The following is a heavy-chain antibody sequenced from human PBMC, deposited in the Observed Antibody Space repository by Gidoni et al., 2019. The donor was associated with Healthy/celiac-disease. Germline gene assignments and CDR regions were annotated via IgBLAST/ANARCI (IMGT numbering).Heavy chain of an antibody. CDR3: ARLLVEEYYYDSSGYYYLDP. D-gene: IGHD3-22*01. CDR2: IYYSGST. Sequence: QLQLQESGPGLVKPSETLSLTCTVSGGSISSSSYYWGWIRQPPGKGLEWIGSIYYSGSTYYNPSLKSRVTISVDTSKNQFSLKLSSVTAADTAVYYCARLLVEEYYYDSSGYYYLDPWGQGTLVTVSS. CDR1: GGSISSSSYY. V-gene: IGHV4-39*01. J-gene: IGHJ5*02.